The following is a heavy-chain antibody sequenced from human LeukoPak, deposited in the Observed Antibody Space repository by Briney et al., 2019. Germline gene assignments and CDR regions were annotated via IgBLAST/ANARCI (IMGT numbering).Heavy chain of an antibody. CDR3: ARLRDEYFDL. CDR1: GGSISSSSYY. Sequence: PSETLSLTCTVSGGSISSSSYYWGWIRQPPGKGLEWIGSIFYSGSTYYNPSLKSRVTISVDTSKNQFSLKLSSVTAADTAVYYCARLRDEYFDLWGRGTLVTVSS. J-gene: IGHJ2*01. D-gene: IGHD4-17*01. V-gene: IGHV4-39*01. CDR2: IFYSGST.